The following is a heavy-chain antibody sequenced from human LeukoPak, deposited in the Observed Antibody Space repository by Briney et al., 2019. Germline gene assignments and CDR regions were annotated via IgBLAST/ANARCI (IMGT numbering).Heavy chain of an antibody. D-gene: IGHD1-26*01. Sequence: GGSLRLSRAPSGFTFSSYDMLLVRQATGTRLEGVSAIGTAGATFYAGSVKGRFTISRDNAKNSLYLQMNSLRAEDTAIYYCARDPYNGNYGDSYYYYMDVWGKGTTVTISS. CDR2: IGTAGAT. CDR3: ARDPYNGNYGDSYYYYMDV. J-gene: IGHJ6*03. V-gene: IGHV3-13*01. CDR1: GFTFSSYD.